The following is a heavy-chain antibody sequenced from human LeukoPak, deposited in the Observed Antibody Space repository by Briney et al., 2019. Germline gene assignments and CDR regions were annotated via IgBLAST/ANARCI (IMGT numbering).Heavy chain of an antibody. CDR3: ARDLAH. V-gene: IGHV4-34*01. CDR1: GGSFSGYY. Sequence: SETLSLTCAVYGGSFSGYYWSWIRQPPGKGLEWIGEINHSGSTNYNPSLKSRVTITVDTSKNQFSLKLSSVTAADTAVYYCARDLAHWGQGTLVTVSS. CDR2: INHSGST. J-gene: IGHJ4*02.